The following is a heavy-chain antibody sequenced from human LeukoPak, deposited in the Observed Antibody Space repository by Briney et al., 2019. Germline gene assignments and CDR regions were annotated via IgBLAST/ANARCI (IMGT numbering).Heavy chain of an antibody. CDR1: GGSISSSDYY. J-gene: IGHJ4*02. CDR3: ARTRYYYNSRSYGAPYYFDY. D-gene: IGHD3-10*01. Sequence: PSETLSLTCTVSGGSISSSDYYWGWIRQPPGKGLEWIGSIYYSGSTYYNPSLKSRVTIPVDTSKNQFSLKLSSVTAADTAVYYCARTRYYYNSRSYGAPYYFDYWGQGTLVTVSS. V-gene: IGHV4-39*01. CDR2: IYYSGST.